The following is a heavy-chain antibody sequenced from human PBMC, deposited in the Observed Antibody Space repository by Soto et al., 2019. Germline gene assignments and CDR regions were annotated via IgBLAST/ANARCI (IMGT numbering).Heavy chain of an antibody. J-gene: IGHJ4*02. CDR3: ARYNGPDACYSGFDY. Sequence: GVSLRLSFAASGFSFSEYVMSWFRRAPGKGLEWVSSISNNGGATFYADSVKGRFTVSRDNSRNTHYLHISGLRVEDTAEYFCARYNGPDACYSGFDYWGQGTQVTVSS. CDR2: ISNNGGAT. D-gene: IGHD2-15*01. CDR1: GFSFSEYV. V-gene: IGHV3-23*01.